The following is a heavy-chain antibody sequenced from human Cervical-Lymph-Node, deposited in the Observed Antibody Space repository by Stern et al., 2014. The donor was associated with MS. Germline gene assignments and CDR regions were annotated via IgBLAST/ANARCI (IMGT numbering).Heavy chain of an antibody. D-gene: IGHD4-17*01. J-gene: IGHJ6*02. CDR3: SHTTVSFGEAYGLDV. V-gene: IGHV2-5*02. CDR1: GFSLSTSGAG. Sequence: QITLKESGPTLVKPTQTLTLTCTFSGFSLSTSGAGVGWIRHPPGKALDWLAVLYWDDAEPYSPSLKIILTTPNVTSNTQVVPTLANMDPVDTATYYCSHTTVSFGEAYGLDVWGQGTTVTVSS. CDR2: LYWDDAE.